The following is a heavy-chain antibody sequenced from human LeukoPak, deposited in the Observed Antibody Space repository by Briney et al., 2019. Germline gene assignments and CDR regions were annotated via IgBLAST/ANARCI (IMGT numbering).Heavy chain of an antibody. D-gene: IGHD3-10*01. Sequence: ASVKVSCKVSGYTLTALSIHWVRQAPGKGLEWMGGFDPLNGERLYAQKFQGRVTLTEDTSTDTSYMELSSLRSEDTAVYYCARDLFGSRSSGFDPWGQGTLVSVSS. CDR1: GYTLTALS. CDR2: FDPLNGER. CDR3: ARDLFGSRSSGFDP. V-gene: IGHV1-24*01. J-gene: IGHJ5*02.